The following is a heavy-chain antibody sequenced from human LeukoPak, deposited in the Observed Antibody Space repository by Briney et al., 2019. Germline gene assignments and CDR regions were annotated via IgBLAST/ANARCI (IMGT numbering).Heavy chain of an antibody. CDR3: ARVLSGTTALDY. V-gene: IGHV1-18*01. J-gene: IGHJ4*02. CDR1: GYTFTSYG. D-gene: IGHD1-20*01. Sequence: ASVKVSCKASGYTFTSYGISWVRQAPGQGLEWMGWISVYNVNTNYAQKFQGGVTMTTDTSTSTAYMELRSLRSDDTAVYCCARVLSGTTALDYWGQGTLVTVSS. CDR2: ISVYNVNT.